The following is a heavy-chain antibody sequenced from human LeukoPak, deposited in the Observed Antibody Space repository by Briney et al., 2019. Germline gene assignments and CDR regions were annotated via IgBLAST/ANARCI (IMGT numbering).Heavy chain of an antibody. V-gene: IGHV3-30*03. Sequence: PGGSLRLSCSASGFTFSSYGMHWVRQAPGKGLEWVAVIFYDGSIQYYADSVKGRFTISRDNSKNTLYLQMNSLRTEDTAVYYCARDPRGLTGYDSSGRDTFDYWGQGTLVTVSS. J-gene: IGHJ4*02. CDR3: ARDPRGLTGYDSSGRDTFDY. CDR1: GFTFSSYG. CDR2: IFYDGSIQ. D-gene: IGHD3-22*01.